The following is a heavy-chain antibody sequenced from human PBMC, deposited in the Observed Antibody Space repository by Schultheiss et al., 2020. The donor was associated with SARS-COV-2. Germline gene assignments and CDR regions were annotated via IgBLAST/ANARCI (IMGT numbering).Heavy chain of an antibody. V-gene: IGHV1-69*13. CDR1: GGTFSSYA. J-gene: IGHJ5*02. D-gene: IGHD6-13*01. CDR3: ARDLLYSSSWSTFDP. Sequence: SVKVSCKASGGTFSSYAISWVRQAPGQGLEWMGGIIPIFGTANYAQKFQGRVTITAEESTSTAYMELSSLRAEDTAVYYCARDLLYSSSWSTFDPWGQGTLVTVSS. CDR2: IIPIFGTA.